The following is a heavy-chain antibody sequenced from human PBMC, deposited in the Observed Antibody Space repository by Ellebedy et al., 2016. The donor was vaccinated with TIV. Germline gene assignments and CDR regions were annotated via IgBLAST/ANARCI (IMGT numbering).Heavy chain of an antibody. V-gene: IGHV4-61*03. J-gene: IGHJ6*02. Sequence: SETLSLTCTVSGGSVSSGGYYWSWIRQPPGKGLEWIGYVYYSGNTNYNPSLKSRVTISIDTSLNHFSLNLRSVIAADTAVYYCAREFVEVATIDDFYYGMDVWGQGTTVIVSS. CDR3: AREFVEVATIDDFYYGMDV. CDR1: GGSVSSGGYY. CDR2: VYYSGNT. D-gene: IGHD5-24*01.